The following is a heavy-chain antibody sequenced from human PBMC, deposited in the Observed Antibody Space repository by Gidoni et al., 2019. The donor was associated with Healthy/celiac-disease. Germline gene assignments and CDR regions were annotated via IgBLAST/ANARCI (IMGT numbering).Heavy chain of an antibody. CDR2: INHSGST. CDR1: GGSFSGYY. Sequence: QVQLQQWGAGRLKPSETLSLTCAVYGGSFSGYYWSWIRQPPGKGLEWIGEINHSGSTNYNPSLKSRVTISVDTSKNQFSLKLSSVTAADTAVYYCARGPRYCSSTSCFRGGYMDVWGKGTTVTVSS. J-gene: IGHJ6*03. D-gene: IGHD2-2*01. V-gene: IGHV4-34*01. CDR3: ARGPRYCSSTSCFRGGYMDV.